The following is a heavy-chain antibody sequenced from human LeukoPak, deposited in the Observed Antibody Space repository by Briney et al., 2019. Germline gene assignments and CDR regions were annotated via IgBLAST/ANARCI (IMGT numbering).Heavy chain of an antibody. D-gene: IGHD1-26*01. Sequence: GRSLRLSCAASGFTFSSYGMPWVRQAPGKGLEWVAVIWYDGSNKYYADSVKGRFTISRDNSKNTLYLQMNSLRAEDTAVYYCARDSGSYFLDYWGQGTLVTVSS. CDR1: GFTFSSYG. V-gene: IGHV3-33*01. J-gene: IGHJ4*02. CDR3: ARDSGSYFLDY. CDR2: IWYDGSNK.